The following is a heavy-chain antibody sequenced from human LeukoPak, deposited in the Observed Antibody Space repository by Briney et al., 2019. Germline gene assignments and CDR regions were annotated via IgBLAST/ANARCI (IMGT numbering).Heavy chain of an antibody. CDR2: ISSSSDTI. CDR3: ARDLNRFDP. V-gene: IGHV3-48*04. Sequence: GGSLRLSCAASGFTFSDYSFNWVRQPPGKGLEWLSYISSSSDTIYYADSVKGRFTISRDNARNSLYLQMNTLRVEDTAVYYCARDLNRFDPWGQGTLVTVSS. J-gene: IGHJ5*02. CDR1: GFTFSDYS.